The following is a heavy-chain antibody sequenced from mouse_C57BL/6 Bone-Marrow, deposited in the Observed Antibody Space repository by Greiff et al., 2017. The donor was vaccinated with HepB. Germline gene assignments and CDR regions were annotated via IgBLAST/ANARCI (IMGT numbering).Heavy chain of an antibody. CDR2: IDPSDSET. CDR3: ARYYGSSTAWFAY. Sequence: QVQLKQPGAELVRPGSSVKLSCKASGYTFTSYWMHWVKQRPIQGLEWIGNIDPSDSETHYNQKFKDKATLTVDKSSSTAYMQLSSLTSEDSAVYDCARYYGSSTAWFAYWGQGTLVTVSA. J-gene: IGHJ3*01. CDR1: GYTFTSYW. V-gene: IGHV1-52*01. D-gene: IGHD1-1*01.